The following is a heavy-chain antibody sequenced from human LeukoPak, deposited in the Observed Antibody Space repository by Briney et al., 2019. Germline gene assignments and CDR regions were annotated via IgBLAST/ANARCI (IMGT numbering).Heavy chain of an antibody. CDR3: ARSGYSYGLDY. CDR2: INHSGST. V-gene: IGHV4-34*01. CDR1: GGSFSGYY. J-gene: IGHJ4*02. Sequence: SETLSLTCAVYGGSFSGYYWSWIRQPPGKGLEWIGEINHSGSTNYNPSLKSRVTISVDTSKNQFSLKLSSVTAADTAVCYCARSGYSYGLDYWGQGTLVTVSS. D-gene: IGHD5-18*01.